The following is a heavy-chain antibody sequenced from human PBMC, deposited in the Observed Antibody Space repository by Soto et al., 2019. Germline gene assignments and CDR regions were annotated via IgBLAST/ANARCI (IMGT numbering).Heavy chain of an antibody. CDR2: IYYSGST. J-gene: IGHJ4*02. V-gene: IGHV4-59*01. CDR3: ARYTVTTMYFDY. CDR1: SGSISSYY. Sequence: SETLSLTCTVSSGSISSYYWSWIRQPPGKGLEWIGYIYYSGSTNYNPSLKSRVTISVDTSKNQFSLKLSSVTAADTAVYYCARYTVTTMYFDYWGQGTLVTVSS. D-gene: IGHD4-17*01.